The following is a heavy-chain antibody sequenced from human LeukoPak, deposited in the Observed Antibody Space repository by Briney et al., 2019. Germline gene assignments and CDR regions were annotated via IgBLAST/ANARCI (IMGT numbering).Heavy chain of an antibody. V-gene: IGHV5-51*01. Sequence: GESLKISCQGFGYSFDSYWIGWVRQMPGKGLEWMGIIYPGDSGIRYGPSFEGQVTISADTSITTAYLEWSSLKASDTAIYYCVRPAGTGRWFDPWGQGTLVTVSS. CDR3: VRPAGTGRWFDP. CDR2: IYPGDSGI. D-gene: IGHD2-8*02. J-gene: IGHJ5*02. CDR1: GYSFDSYW.